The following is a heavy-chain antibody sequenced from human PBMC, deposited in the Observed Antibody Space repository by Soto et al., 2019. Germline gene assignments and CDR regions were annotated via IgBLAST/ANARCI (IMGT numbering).Heavy chain of an antibody. CDR3: TTGVECTSGVCPNEVSNTTDA. V-gene: IGHV3-15*01. CDR1: GVTFPKAW. CDR2: INIREAGETT. J-gene: IGHJ6*03. D-gene: IGHD2-8*01. Sequence: EVQLGESRGDLIKPGGSLRHACAASGVTFPKAWMSWVRQDPGKGLDWVVLINIREAGETTDYGAPVKSRSIISREESTNTLIVQMNSLVTAVTAVYSRTTGVECTSGVCPNEVSNTTDAWSKAAPVT.